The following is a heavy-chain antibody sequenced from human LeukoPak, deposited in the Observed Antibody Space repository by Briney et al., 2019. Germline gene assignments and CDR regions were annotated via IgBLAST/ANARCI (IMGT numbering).Heavy chain of an antibody. J-gene: IGHJ6*03. CDR2: IISIFGTA. CDR3: ARVSAWDGVTCHYMHV. CDR1: GGTFSSYA. Sequence: SSVKVSCKASGGTFSSYAISWVRQAPRQRLEWMGGIISIFGTANYAQKFQGRVTITTDESTSTAYMELSSLRSEDTAVYYCARVSAWDGVTCHYMHVWGKGTTVTVSS. V-gene: IGHV1-69*05. D-gene: IGHD5-18*01.